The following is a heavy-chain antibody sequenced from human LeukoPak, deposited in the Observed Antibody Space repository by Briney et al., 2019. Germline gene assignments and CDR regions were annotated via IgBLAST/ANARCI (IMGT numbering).Heavy chain of an antibody. V-gene: IGHV3-23*01. CDR3: AKDLSSGRSSGWYGPYYFDY. J-gene: IGHJ4*02. CDR2: ISGSGGST. CDR1: GFTFSSYA. Sequence: PGGSLRLSCAASGFTFSSYAMSWVRQAPGKGLEWVSAISGSGGSTYYADSVKGRFTISRDNSKNTLYLQMNSLRAEDTAVYYCAKDLSSGRSSGWYGPYYFDYWGQGTLVTVSS. D-gene: IGHD6-19*01.